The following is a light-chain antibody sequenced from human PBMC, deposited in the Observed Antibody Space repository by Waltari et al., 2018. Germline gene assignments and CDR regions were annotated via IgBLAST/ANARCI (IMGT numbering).Light chain of an antibody. CDR3: SSYTSSSTRV. J-gene: IGLJ3*02. V-gene: IGLV2-14*03. Sequence: QSALTQPASVSGSPGQSITISCTGTSSDVGGYKHVSRYQHHPGKAPKLLIYDVSKRPSGVSTRFSGAKSGNTASLTISGLQAADEADYYCSSYTSSSTRVFGGGTKLTVL. CDR2: DVS. CDR1: SSDVGGYKH.